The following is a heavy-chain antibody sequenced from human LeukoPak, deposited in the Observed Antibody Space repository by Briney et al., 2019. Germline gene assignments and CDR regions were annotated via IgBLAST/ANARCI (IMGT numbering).Heavy chain of an antibody. Sequence: GGSLRLSCAASGFSFNTYGMHWVRQAPGKGLEWVALVWYDGSNKYYTDSMKGRSTISRDNSKNTLYLQMNSLRAEDTAVYYCARDPNGFLLDYWGQGTLVTVSS. CDR2: VWYDGSNK. CDR1: GFSFNTYG. CDR3: ARDPNGFLLDY. D-gene: IGHD2-8*01. J-gene: IGHJ4*02. V-gene: IGHV3-33*01.